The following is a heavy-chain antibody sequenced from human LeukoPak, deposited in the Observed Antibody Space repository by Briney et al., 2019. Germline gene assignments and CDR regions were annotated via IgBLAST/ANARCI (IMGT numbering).Heavy chain of an antibody. D-gene: IGHD6-19*01. CDR1: GFTFDDYA. CDR3: AKDNQWLKGIDP. CDR2: ISWDGGST. V-gene: IGHV3-43D*03. Sequence: GGSLRLSCAASGFTFDDYAMHWVRQAPGKGLEWVSLISWDGGSTYYADSVKGRFTISRDNSKNSLYLQMNSLRAEDTALYYCAKDNQWLKGIDPWGQGTLVTVSS. J-gene: IGHJ5*02.